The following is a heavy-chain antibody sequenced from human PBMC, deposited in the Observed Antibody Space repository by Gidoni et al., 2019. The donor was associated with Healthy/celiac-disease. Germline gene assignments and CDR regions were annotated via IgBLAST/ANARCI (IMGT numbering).Heavy chain of an antibody. J-gene: IGHJ4*02. CDR1: GFTFTIYT. Sequence: EVQLLESGGGLVQPGGSLRLSCAASGFTFTIYTLSWVRQAPGKGLDCVSTISATVGRTYYADSVKGRFTISRDISKNTLHLQMNSLRAEDTAVYYCTKDPGQLGGDYWGQGTLVTVSS. V-gene: IGHV3-23*01. D-gene: IGHD6-6*01. CDR3: TKDPGQLGGDY. CDR2: ISATVGRT.